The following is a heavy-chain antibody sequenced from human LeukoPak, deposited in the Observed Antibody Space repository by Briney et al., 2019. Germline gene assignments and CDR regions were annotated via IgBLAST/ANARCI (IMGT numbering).Heavy chain of an antibody. J-gene: IGHJ4*02. D-gene: IGHD4-17*01. CDR2: LYYSGNI. Sequence: SDTLSLTCTVPGGSISSYYWSWIRQPPGKGLEWIGCLYYSGNIDYNPSLRSRATISVDTSKNQFSLRLTSVTAADTAVYYCARHDHYAFDYWGQGTLVTVSS. CDR1: GGSISSYY. CDR3: ARHDHYAFDY. V-gene: IGHV4-59*08.